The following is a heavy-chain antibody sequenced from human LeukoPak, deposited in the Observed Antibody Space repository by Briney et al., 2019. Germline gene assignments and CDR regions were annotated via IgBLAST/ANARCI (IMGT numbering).Heavy chain of an antibody. CDR2: IYYSGST. CDR1: GGSISGYY. Sequence: PSETLSLTCTVSGGSISGYYWSWIRQRSGRGLEWVGYIYYSGSTNYNPSLKSRVTLSVDTSNNQFSLKLNYVTAADTAVYYCARNGPPHYYYYMDVWGKGTTVTVSS. CDR3: ARNGPPHYYYYMDV. D-gene: IGHD1-14*01. V-gene: IGHV4-59*01. J-gene: IGHJ6*03.